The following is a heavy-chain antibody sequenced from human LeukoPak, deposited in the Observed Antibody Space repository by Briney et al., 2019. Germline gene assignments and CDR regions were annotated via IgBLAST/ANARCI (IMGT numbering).Heavy chain of an antibody. Sequence: SVKVSCKASGGTFSSYAISWVRQAPGQGLEWMGGIIPIFGTANYAQKFQGRVTITTDESTSTAYMELRSLRSDDTAMYYCARARYYYDTSGTPYYYMDVWGKGTTVTVSS. V-gene: IGHV1-69*05. D-gene: IGHD3-22*01. CDR1: GGTFSSYA. CDR3: ARARYYYDTSGTPYYYMDV. CDR2: IIPIFGTA. J-gene: IGHJ6*03.